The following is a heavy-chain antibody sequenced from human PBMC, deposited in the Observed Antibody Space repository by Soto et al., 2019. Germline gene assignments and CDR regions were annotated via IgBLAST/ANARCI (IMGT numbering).Heavy chain of an antibody. CDR1: GFTFTSSA. Sequence: SVKVSCKASGFTFTSSAVQWVRQARGQRLEWIGWIVVGSGNTNYAQKFRERVTITRDMSTSTAYMELSSLRSEDTAVYYCAADSRLSYYGMDVWGQGTTVTVSS. CDR2: IVVGSGNT. J-gene: IGHJ6*02. V-gene: IGHV1-58*01. CDR3: AADSRLSYYGMDV. D-gene: IGHD3-16*02.